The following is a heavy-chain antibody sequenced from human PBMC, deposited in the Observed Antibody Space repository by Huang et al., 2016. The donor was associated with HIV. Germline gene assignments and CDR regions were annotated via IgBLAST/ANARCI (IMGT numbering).Heavy chain of an antibody. CDR1: GGSISSHY. V-gene: IGHV4-59*11. CDR2: INYSGIT. D-gene: IGHD3-10*01. Sequence: QVQLQESGPGLVKPSETLSRSCTVSGGSISSHYWSWIRQPPGRGLEWIGNINYSGITNYNPSLQSRVIISVDTSKNQVSLKLTSVTAADTAVYYCARDIVRLDPWGQGTLVTVSS. CDR3: ARDIVRLDP. J-gene: IGHJ5*02.